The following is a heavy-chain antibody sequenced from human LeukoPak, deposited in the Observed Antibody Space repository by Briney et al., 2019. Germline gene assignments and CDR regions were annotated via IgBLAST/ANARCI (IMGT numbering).Heavy chain of an antibody. CDR1: GYTFTIYG. Sequence: ASVTVSFKASGYTFTIYGISLGRQAPGQGLEWMGGISAYNGNTNYSQNLQNGVTITTDTHSRTAYMHQRNLRCPDTAVYYCVRQVFTPIVGWFDPWGEGTLVTASS. J-gene: IGHJ5*02. CDR3: VRQVFTPIVGWFDP. V-gene: IGHV1-18*01. CDR2: ISAYNGNT. D-gene: IGHD2-21*01.